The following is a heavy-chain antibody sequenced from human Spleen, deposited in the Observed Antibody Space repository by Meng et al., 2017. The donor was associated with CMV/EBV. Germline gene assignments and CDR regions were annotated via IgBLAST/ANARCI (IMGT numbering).Heavy chain of an antibody. V-gene: IGHV3-64*02. CDR2: ISSNGDRT. CDR3: VTNDY. CDR1: GFTFSGNA. J-gene: IGHJ4*02. Sequence: PGRSLRLSCAASGFTFSGNAMHWVRPAPGKGLEYVSAISSNGDRTYYADSVKGRFTISRDNSKNTLYLQVGSLRPEDMAVYYCVTNDYWGQGTLVTVSS.